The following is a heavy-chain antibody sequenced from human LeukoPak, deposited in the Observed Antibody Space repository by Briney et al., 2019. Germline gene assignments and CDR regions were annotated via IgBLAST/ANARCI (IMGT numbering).Heavy chain of an antibody. CDR3: ARGIAARPDYYYMDV. V-gene: IGHV4-4*07. CDR2: IYTSGST. J-gene: IGHJ6*03. Sequence: SETLSLTCTVSGGSISSYYWSWIRQPAGKGLEWIGRIYTSGSTNYNPSLKSRVSISVDTSKNQFSLKLSSVTAADTAVYYCARGIAARPDYYYMDVWGKGTTVTVSS. D-gene: IGHD6-6*01. CDR1: GGSISSYY.